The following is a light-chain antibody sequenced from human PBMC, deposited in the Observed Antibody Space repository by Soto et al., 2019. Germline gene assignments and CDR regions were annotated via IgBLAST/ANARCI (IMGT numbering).Light chain of an antibody. V-gene: IGKV1-39*01. CDR1: QGISSY. Sequence: DIQLTQSPAFLSASVGARVTITCRASQGISSYLAWYQLTPGKAPKLLFYAASSLQSGVPSRFSGSGSGTDFTLTISSLQPEDFATYYCQQSYRTPPITFGQGTRLEIK. CDR2: AAS. J-gene: IGKJ5*01. CDR3: QQSYRTPPIT.